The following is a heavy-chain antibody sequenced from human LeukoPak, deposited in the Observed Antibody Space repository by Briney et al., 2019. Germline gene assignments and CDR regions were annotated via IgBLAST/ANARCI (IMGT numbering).Heavy chain of an antibody. CDR1: GFTFSSYA. V-gene: IGHV3-23*01. Sequence: HPGGSLRLSCAASGFTFSSYAMSWVRQAPGKGLEWVSAISGSGGSTYYADSVKGRFTISRDNSKNTLYLQMNSLRAEDTAVYYCAKTAYYYGSGSSSYYYYGMDVWGQGTTVTVSS. CDR3: AKTAYYYGSGSSSYYYYGMDV. CDR2: ISGSGGST. D-gene: IGHD3-10*01. J-gene: IGHJ6*02.